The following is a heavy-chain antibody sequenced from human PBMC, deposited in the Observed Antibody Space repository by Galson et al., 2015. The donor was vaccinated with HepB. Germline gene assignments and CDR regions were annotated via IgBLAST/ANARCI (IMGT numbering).Heavy chain of an antibody. CDR1: GGSISGGGNY. V-gene: IGHV4-31*03. J-gene: IGHJ4*02. D-gene: IGHD3-10*01. Sequence: TLSLTCTVSGGSISGGGNYWSWIRQHPGKGLEWIGYIYYTGSTYYSPSLESRASISLDTSKNLFSLKMNSVTAADTAVYYCAREVTWGSDYFGSGIYAYFDHWGQGILVTVSS. CDR3: AREVTWGSDYFGSGIYAYFDH. CDR2: IYYTGST.